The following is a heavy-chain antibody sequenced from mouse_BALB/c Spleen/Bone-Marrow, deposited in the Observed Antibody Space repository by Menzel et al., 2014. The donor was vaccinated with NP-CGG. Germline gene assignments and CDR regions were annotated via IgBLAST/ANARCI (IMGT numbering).Heavy chain of an antibody. Sequence: EVQLVESGGGLVKPGGSLKLSCAASGFTFXSYAMSWVRQTPEKRLEWVASISSGGSTYYPDSVKGRFTISRDNARNILYLQMSSLRSEDTAMYYCARDGSSYYAMDYWGQGTSVTVSS. CDR2: ISSGGST. CDR1: GFTFXSYA. CDR3: ARDGSSYYAMDY. V-gene: IGHV5-6-5*01. D-gene: IGHD1-1*01. J-gene: IGHJ4*01.